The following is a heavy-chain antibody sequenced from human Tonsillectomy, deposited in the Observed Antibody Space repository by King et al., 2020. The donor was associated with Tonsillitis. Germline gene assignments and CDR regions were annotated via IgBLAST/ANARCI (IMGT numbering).Heavy chain of an antibody. CDR3: AREKYSSGWNGDFFDH. D-gene: IGHD6-19*01. CDR2: IKQDGSEK. J-gene: IGHJ4*02. Sequence: VQLVESGGGLVQPGGSLRLSCAASGFTFSSFWMSWVRQAPGKGLEWVANIKQDGSEKYSVDSVKGRFTISRDNAKNSLYLQMNSLRAEDTAVYYCAREKYSSGWNGDFFDHRGQGTLVTVSS. V-gene: IGHV3-7*01. CDR1: GFTFSSFW.